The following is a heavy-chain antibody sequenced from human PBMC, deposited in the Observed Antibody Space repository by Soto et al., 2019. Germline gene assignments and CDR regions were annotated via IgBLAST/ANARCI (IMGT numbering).Heavy chain of an antibody. D-gene: IGHD6-19*01. J-gene: IGHJ4*02. CDR1: GGSISSYY. CDR3: ARALGVSSGWDY. V-gene: IGHV4-59*01. Sequence: SETLSLTCTVSGGSISSYYWSWIRQPPGKGLEWIGYIYYSGSTNYNPSLKSRVTISVDTSKNQFSLKLSSVTAADTAVYYCARALGVSSGWDYWGQGTLVTVSS. CDR2: IYYSGST.